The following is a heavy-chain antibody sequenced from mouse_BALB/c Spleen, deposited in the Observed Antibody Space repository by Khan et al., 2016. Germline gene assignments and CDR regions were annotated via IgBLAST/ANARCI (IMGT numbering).Heavy chain of an antibody. J-gene: IGHJ1*01. CDR3: TLDCSHWYFDV. CDR1: GYTFSSYY. CDR2: IISGGGYT. Sequence: EVELVESGGGLVKPGGSLKLSCAASGYTFSSYYMSWVRRTPEKRLVWVATIISGGGYTYYPHSVKGRFTISRDNAKNTLYLQMSSLTSEDTATYYCTLDCSHWYFDVWGARTTVTVAS. D-gene: IGHD1-1*01. V-gene: IGHV5-6-4*01.